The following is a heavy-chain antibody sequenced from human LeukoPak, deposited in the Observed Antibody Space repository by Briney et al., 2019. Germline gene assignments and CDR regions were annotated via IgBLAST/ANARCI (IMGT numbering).Heavy chain of an antibody. V-gene: IGHV3-23*01. CDR3: AKDSSITYYYGSGEIDY. Sequence: PGGSLELSCAASGFTFSSYGMSWGRPAPGKGLEWVSAISGSGGSTYYADSVKGRFTISRDNSKNTLYLQMNSLRAEDTAVYYCAKDSSITYYYGSGEIDYWGQGTLVTVSS. D-gene: IGHD3-10*01. CDR1: GFTFSSYG. CDR2: ISGSGGST. J-gene: IGHJ4*02.